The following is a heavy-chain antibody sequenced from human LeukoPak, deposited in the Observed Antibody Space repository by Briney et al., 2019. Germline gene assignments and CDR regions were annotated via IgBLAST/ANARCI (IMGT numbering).Heavy chain of an antibody. D-gene: IGHD3-22*01. J-gene: IGHJ4*02. CDR3: AGVEYHYDSSGYYDY. CDR2: INPNGGGT. V-gene: IGHV1-2*02. Sequence: ASVKVSCKASGYTFTGHYMNWVRQAPGQGLEWMGWINPNGGGTNYAQKFQGRVTMTRDTSISTAYMELSSLRSDDTAVYYCAGVEYHYDSSGYYDYWGQGTLVTVSS. CDR1: GYTFTGHY.